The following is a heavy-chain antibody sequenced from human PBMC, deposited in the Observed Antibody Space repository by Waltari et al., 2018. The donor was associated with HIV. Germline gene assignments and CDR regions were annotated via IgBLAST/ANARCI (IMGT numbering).Heavy chain of an antibody. V-gene: IGHV3-21*01. J-gene: IGHJ5*02. Sequence: EVQLVESGGGLVKPGGSLRLSCAASGFTFSSYSMNWVRQAPGKGLEWVSSISSSSSYIYYADSVKGRFTISRDNAKNSLYLQMNSLRAEDTAVYYCARDVPPGSTRTYWNYGNWFDPWGQGTLVTVSS. CDR3: ARDVPPGSTRTYWNYGNWFDP. CDR2: ISSSSSYI. D-gene: IGHD1-7*01. CDR1: GFTFSSYS.